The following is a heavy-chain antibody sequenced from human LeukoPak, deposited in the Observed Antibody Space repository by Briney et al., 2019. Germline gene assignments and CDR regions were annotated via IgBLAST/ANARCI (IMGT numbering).Heavy chain of an antibody. CDR1: GFTFSSYA. CDR3: ASRLRYFDWLVPYYFDY. V-gene: IGHV3-23*01. CDR2: ISGSGGST. D-gene: IGHD3-9*01. Sequence: GGSLRLSCAASGFTFSSYAMSWVRQAPGKGLEWVSAISGSGGSTYYADSVTGRFTISRDNSKNTLYLQMNSLRAEDTAVYYCASRLRYFDWLVPYYFDYWGQGTLVTVSS. J-gene: IGHJ4*02.